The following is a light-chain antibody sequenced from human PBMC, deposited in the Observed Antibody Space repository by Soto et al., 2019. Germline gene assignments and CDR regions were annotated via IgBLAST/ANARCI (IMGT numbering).Light chain of an antibody. CDR3: QVWDSSRDHYV. J-gene: IGLJ1*01. CDR2: YDS. CDR1: DIGRKG. V-gene: IGLV3-21*04. Sequence: SYELTQPPSVSVAPAETARITCGGNDIGRKGVHWYQQRPGQAPVLVIYYDSDRPSGIPERFSGSNSGNTATLTISRVEAGDEADYYCQVWDSSRDHYVFGPGTKVTVL.